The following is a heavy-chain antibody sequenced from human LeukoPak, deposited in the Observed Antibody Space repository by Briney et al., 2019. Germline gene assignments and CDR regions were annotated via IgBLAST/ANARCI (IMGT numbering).Heavy chain of an antibody. D-gene: IGHD3-16*02. Sequence: PSETLSLTCSVSDGSISSSSNYWGWIRQPPGKGLEWIGSIHYRGSAYYNPSLKSRVTISVDTSKTHFSLRLSSVTAADTAVYYCARSLGSAWNARYNFDYWGQGTLVTVSS. V-gene: IGHV4-39*02. CDR2: IHYRGSA. CDR3: ARSLGSAWNARYNFDY. J-gene: IGHJ4*02. CDR1: DGSISSSSNY.